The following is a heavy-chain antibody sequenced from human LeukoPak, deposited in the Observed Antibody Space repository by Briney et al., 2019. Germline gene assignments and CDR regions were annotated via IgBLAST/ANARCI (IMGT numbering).Heavy chain of an antibody. Sequence: GGSLRLSCAASGFGFSTYTMSWVRQAPGKGLEWVSAISGSDGSTFYADSVRGRFTISRDNSRNTLYLQMGSLRAEDMAVYYCARESFSSSWHFDYWGQGTLVTVSS. CDR2: ISGSDGST. V-gene: IGHV3-23*01. J-gene: IGHJ4*02. CDR3: ARESFSSSWHFDY. D-gene: IGHD6-13*01. CDR1: GFGFSTYT.